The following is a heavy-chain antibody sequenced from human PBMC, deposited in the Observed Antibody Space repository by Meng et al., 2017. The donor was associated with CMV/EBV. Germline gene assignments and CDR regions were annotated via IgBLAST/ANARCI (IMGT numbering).Heavy chain of an antibody. D-gene: IGHD2-15*01. CDR2: IYTSGST. J-gene: IGHJ5*02. CDR1: GCPISSYY. V-gene: IGHV4-4*07. Sequence: VPLRASVPGLVKPSATLSITCTVSGCPISSYYWSWIRQTAGKGLEWIGRIYTSGSTNYNPSLKSRVTMSVDTSKNQFSLKLSSVTAADTAVYYCARSMVVAGDWFDPWGQGTLVTVSS. CDR3: ARSMVVAGDWFDP.